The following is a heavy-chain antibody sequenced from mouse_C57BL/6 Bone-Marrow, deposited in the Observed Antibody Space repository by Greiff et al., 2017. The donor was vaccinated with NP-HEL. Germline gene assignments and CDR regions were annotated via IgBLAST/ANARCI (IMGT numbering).Heavy chain of an antibody. V-gene: IGHV1-54*01. D-gene: IGHD2-10*01. CDR3: ARCPSYYGNTYAMDY. CDR1: GYAFTNYL. CDR2: INPGSGGT. Sequence: LVESGAELVRPGTSVKVSCKASGYAFTNYLIEWVKQRPGQGLEWIGVINPGSGGTNYNEKFKGKATLTADKSSSTAYMQLSSLTSEDSAVYFCARCPSYYGNTYAMDYWGQGTSVTVSS. J-gene: IGHJ4*01.